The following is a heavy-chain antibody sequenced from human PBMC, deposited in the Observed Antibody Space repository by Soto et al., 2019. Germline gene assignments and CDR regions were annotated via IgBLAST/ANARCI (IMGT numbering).Heavy chain of an antibody. Sequence: PGGSLRLSCAASGFTFSSYAMSWVRQAPGKGLEWVSAISGSGGSTYYADSVKGRFTISRDNSKNTLYLQMNSLRAEDTAVYYCAKDLSVDTAMVYYYGMDVWGQGTTVTVSS. CDR3: AKDLSVDTAMVYYYGMDV. D-gene: IGHD5-18*01. CDR2: ISGSGGST. CDR1: GFTFSSYA. J-gene: IGHJ6*02. V-gene: IGHV3-23*01.